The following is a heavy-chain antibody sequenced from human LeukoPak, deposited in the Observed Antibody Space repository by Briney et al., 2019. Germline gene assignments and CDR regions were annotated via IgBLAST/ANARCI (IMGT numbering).Heavy chain of an antibody. V-gene: IGHV5-51*01. J-gene: IGHJ4*02. CDR3: ARRAVYYGSGSYVFDY. D-gene: IGHD3-10*01. Sequence: GESLMISCKGSGYSFTSYWIGWMRQMPGKGLEWMGIIYPGDSDTRYSPSFQGQVTISADKSISTAYLQWSSLKASDTAMYYCARRAVYYGSGSYVFDYWGQGTLVTVSS. CDR1: GYSFTSYW. CDR2: IYPGDSDT.